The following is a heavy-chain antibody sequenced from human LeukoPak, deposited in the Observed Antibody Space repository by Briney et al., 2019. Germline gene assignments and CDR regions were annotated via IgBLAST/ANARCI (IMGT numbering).Heavy chain of an antibody. D-gene: IGHD5-18*01. J-gene: IGHJ4*02. CDR1: GYTFTSYG. CDR2: ISAYNGDT. CDR3: AREGRYPLGGTWIQLWSTPGGDY. Sequence: ASVKVSCKASGYTFTSYGISWVRQAPGQGLEWMGWISAYNGDTNYAQKLQGRVTMTTDTSTSTAYMELRSLRSDDTAVYYCAREGRYPLGGTWIQLWSTPGGDYWGQGTLVTVSS. V-gene: IGHV1-18*01.